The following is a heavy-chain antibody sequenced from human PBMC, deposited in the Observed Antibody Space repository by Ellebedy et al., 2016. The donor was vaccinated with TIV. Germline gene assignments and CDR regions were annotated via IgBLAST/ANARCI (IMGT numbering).Heavy chain of an antibody. D-gene: IGHD3-10*01. CDR3: VRSGHNEGYFDY. CDR1: GFTVSTNY. V-gene: IGHV3-53*01. Sequence: GESLKISCAASGFTVSTNYMSWVRQAPGKGLEWVSVLYSDDKTYYADSVKGRFTFSRDNSRNTVSLQMSGLRAEDTAIYYCVRSGHNEGYFDYWGQGTLVTVSS. J-gene: IGHJ4*02. CDR2: LYSDDKT.